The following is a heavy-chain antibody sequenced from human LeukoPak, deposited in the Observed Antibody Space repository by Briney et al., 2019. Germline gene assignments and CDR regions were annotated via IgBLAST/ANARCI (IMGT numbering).Heavy chain of an antibody. CDR2: IKSKTDGETT. CDR3: TSTRGYFDS. CDR1: GFTFSNAR. J-gene: IGHJ4*02. Sequence: GGSLRLSCAASGFTFSNARMSWVRQAPGKGREWVGRIKSKTDGETTDYAAPVKERFTISRDDSKNTLYLKMNGMKTEDTAVYYCTSTRGYFDSWGEGTLVTVSS. V-gene: IGHV3-15*01. D-gene: IGHD5/OR15-5a*01.